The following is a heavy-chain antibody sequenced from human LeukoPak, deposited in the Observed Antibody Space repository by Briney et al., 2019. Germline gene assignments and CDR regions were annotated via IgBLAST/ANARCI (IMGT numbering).Heavy chain of an antibody. CDR2: TSYSGST. J-gene: IGHJ6*03. V-gene: IGHV4-39*01. CDR3: ARPRIGILCYMDV. CDR1: GGSISNSY. D-gene: IGHD1-1*01. Sequence: SETLSLTCTVSGGSISNSYWGWIRQSPGKGLEWIGATSYSGSTSFNPSLKSRVTLSVDTSRNQFSLNLRSVTTADTAVYYCARPRIGILCYMDVWGKGTTVTVSS.